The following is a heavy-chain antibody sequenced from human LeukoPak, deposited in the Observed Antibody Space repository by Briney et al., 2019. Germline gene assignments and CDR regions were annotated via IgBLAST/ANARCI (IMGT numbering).Heavy chain of an antibody. CDR3: ARAYFDSGAPHDY. Sequence: GGSLRLSCEASGFTFSSYSMNWVRQAPGQGLEWVSYIDSSGGHVYYVDSAKGRFTTSRDNARDSLYLQMTSLRAEDTAVYYCARAYFDSGAPHDYWGQGTLVSVSS. D-gene: IGHD3-22*01. CDR2: IDSSGGHV. V-gene: IGHV3-21*01. CDR1: GFTFSSYS. J-gene: IGHJ4*02.